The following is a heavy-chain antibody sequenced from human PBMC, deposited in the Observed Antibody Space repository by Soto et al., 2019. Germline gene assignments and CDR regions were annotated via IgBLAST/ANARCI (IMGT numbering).Heavy chain of an antibody. J-gene: IGHJ6*01. Sequence: GGSLRLSCAASGFTFSSYGMHWVRQAPGKGLEWVAVIWYDGSKIYYADSVKGRFTISRDNSKSTLYLQMNSLRAEDTAVYYCARPLEQHQLGFGMDVWGQGSPVTVSS. D-gene: IGHD6-13*01. CDR2: IWYDGSKI. CDR3: ARPLEQHQLGFGMDV. CDR1: GFTFSSYG. V-gene: IGHV3-33*01.